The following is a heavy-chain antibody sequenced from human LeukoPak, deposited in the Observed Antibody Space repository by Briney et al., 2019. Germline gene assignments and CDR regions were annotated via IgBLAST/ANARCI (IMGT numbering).Heavy chain of an antibody. V-gene: IGHV3-23*01. CDR3: AKDLYLRDFWSGHFDY. D-gene: IGHD3-3*01. J-gene: IGHJ4*02. CDR1: GFIFSNYG. Sequence: GGSLRLSCAASGFIFSNYGMNWVRQAPGKGLEWVAAISASGSATSYADSVRGRFTISRDNSKSTTYLQMNSLRAEDTAVFYCAKDLYLRDFWSGHFDYWGQGIPVTVSS. CDR2: ISASGSAT.